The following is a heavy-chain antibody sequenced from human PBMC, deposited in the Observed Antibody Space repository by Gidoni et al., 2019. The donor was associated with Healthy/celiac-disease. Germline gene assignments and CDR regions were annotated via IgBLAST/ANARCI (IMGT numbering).Heavy chain of an antibody. J-gene: IGHJ4*02. CDR3: VRDPPRRSTPRPVDY. CDR2: ISSSSSYI. D-gene: IGHD4-17*01. V-gene: IGHV3-21*01. Sequence: EVQLVESGGGLVKPGGSLRLSCAASGFTFSSYSMNCVRQAPGKGREWVSSISSSSSYIYDADSVKRRFTISIDNAKNSLYLQMTSLRAEDTAVYYCVRDPPRRSTPRPVDYWGQGTLVTVSS. CDR1: GFTFSSYS.